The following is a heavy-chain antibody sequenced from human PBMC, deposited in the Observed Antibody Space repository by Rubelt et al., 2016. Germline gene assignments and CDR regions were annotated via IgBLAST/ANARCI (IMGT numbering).Heavy chain of an antibody. CDR3: ARGGRYYGSGSYQRHNWFDP. Sequence: QVQLQQWGAGLLKPSETLSLTCAVYGGSFSGYYWSWIRQPPGKGLEWIGEVNHSGSTNYKPSLKSRVTISVDTSKNQSPLMLGPATAADTAVYYCARGGRYYGSGSYQRHNWFDPWGQGTLVTVSS. V-gene: IGHV4-34*01. D-gene: IGHD3-10*01. CDR1: GGSFSGYY. CDR2: VNHSGST. J-gene: IGHJ5*02.